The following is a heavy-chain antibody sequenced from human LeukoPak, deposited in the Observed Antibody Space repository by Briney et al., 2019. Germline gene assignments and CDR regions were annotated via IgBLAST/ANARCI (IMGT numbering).Heavy chain of an antibody. CDR2: IYYSGST. J-gene: IGHJ5*02. V-gene: IGHV4-59*12. CDR1: GGSISSYY. CDR3: AREVDGGTNWFDP. Sequence: SETLSLTCTVSGGSISSYYWSWIRQPPGKGLEWIGYIYYSGSTNYNPSLKSRVTISVDTSKNQFSLKLSSVTAADTAVYYCAREVDGGTNWFDPWGQGTLVTVSS. D-gene: IGHD4-23*01.